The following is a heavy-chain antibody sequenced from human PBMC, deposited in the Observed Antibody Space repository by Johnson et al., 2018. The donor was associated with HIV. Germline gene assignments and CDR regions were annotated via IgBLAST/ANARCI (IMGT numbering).Heavy chain of an antibody. CDR1: GFTFSSYA. CDR2: ISYDGSNK. Sequence: QVQLVESGGGVVQPGMSLRLSCAASGFTFSSYAMHWVRQAPGKGLEWVAVISYDGSNKYYADSVKGRFTISRDNSKNTLYVQMNSLRAEDTAIYHCARATSAAGTDNDAFDIRGQGTMVTVSS. J-gene: IGHJ3*02. V-gene: IGHV3-30*04. D-gene: IGHD6-13*01. CDR3: ARATSAAGTDNDAFDI.